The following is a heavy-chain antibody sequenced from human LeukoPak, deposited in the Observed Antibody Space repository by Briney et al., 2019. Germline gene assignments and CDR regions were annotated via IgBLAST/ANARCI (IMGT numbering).Heavy chain of an antibody. J-gene: IGHJ4*02. Sequence: SVTVSFKASGGTFSSYAISWVRQAPGQGLEWMGGIIPIFGTANYAQKFQGRVTITADESTSTAYMELSSLRSEDTAVYYCARTPGYSSGWYLGYWGQGTLVTVSS. D-gene: IGHD6-19*01. V-gene: IGHV1-69*13. CDR1: GGTFSSYA. CDR2: IIPIFGTA. CDR3: ARTPGYSSGWYLGY.